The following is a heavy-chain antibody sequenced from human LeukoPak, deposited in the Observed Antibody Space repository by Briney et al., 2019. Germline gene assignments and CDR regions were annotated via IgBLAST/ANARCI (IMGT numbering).Heavy chain of an antibody. D-gene: IGHD5-12*01. CDR2: IYSGGNT. V-gene: IGHV3-53*01. Sequence: PGGSLRLSCAASGFTVSSNYMSWVRQAPGKGLEWVSVIYSGGNTYYADSVKGRFTISRDNAKNSLHLQMNSLRAEDTAVYFCARDWLRLGYWGQGTLVTVSS. J-gene: IGHJ4*02. CDR3: ARDWLRLGY. CDR1: GFTVSSNY.